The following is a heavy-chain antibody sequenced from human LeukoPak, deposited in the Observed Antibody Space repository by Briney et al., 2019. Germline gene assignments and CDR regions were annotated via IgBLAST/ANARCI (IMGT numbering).Heavy chain of an antibody. J-gene: IGHJ3*02. Sequence: GGSLRLSCAASGLDFRSNAMKWVRQAPGKGLEWVSVIYSGGSTYYADSVKGRFTISRDNSKNTLYLQMNSLRAEDTAVYYCARGPYYDSSGYEAYDAFDIWGQGTMVTVSS. D-gene: IGHD3-22*01. CDR1: GLDFRSNA. V-gene: IGHV3-53*01. CDR2: IYSGGST. CDR3: ARGPYYDSSGYEAYDAFDI.